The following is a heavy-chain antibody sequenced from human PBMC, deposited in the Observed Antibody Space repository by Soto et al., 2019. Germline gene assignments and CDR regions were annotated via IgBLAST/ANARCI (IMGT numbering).Heavy chain of an antibody. CDR1: VDIVSSNSAA. CDR2: TYYRSKWYN. V-gene: IGHV6-1*01. J-gene: IGHJ5*02. D-gene: IGHD3-10*01. CDR3: ARDLGRGRWFDP. Sequence: SQSLSLTCAISVDIVSSNSAAWNCIRQSPSRGLEWLGRTYYRSKWYNDYAVSVKSRITINPDTSKNQFSLQLNSVTPEDTAVYYCARDLGRGRWFDPWGQGTLVTVSS.